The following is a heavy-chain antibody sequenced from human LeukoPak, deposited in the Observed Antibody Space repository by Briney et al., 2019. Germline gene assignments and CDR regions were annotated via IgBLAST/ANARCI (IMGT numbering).Heavy chain of an antibody. J-gene: IGHJ4*02. CDR1: GGSFSGYY. D-gene: IGHD6-13*01. Sequence: PSQTLSLTCAVYGGSFSGYYWSWIRQPPGKGLEWIGEINHSGSTNYNPSLKSRVTISVDTSKNQFSLKLSSVTAADTAVYYCARGLRIAAAGSSSWNYWGQGTLVTVSS. CDR2: INHSGST. CDR3: ARGLRIAAAGSSSWNY. V-gene: IGHV4-34*01.